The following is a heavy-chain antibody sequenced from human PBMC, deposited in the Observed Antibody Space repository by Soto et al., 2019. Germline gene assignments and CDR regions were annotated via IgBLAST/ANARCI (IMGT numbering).Heavy chain of an antibody. CDR1: GGSFSSGSYY. J-gene: IGHJ6*02. D-gene: IGHD6-13*01. CDR2: IYYSGST. CDR3: ARDRSWSDYYYGMDV. Sequence: SETLSLTCTVSGGSFSSGSYYWSWIRQPPGKGLEWIGYIYYSGSTNYSPSLKSRVTISVDTSKHQFSLKLSSVTAADTAVYYCARDRSWSDYYYGMDVWGQGTTVTVSS. V-gene: IGHV4-61*01.